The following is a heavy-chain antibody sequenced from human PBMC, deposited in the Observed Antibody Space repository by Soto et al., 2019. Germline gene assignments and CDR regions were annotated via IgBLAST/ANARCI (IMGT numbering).Heavy chain of an antibody. J-gene: IGHJ4*02. CDR1: GGSISNGDYY. Sequence: QVQLQESGPGLVKPSQTLSLTCTVSGGSISNGDYYWSWIRQHPGKGLEWLGYIFSNGNAYYTPSLQSRITISVDTSEIHFSLKLTSVTAADTAVYSCARLRGSGTNYFFDYWGQGTLVTVSS. CDR2: IFSNGNA. V-gene: IGHV4-31*03. CDR3: ARLRGSGTNYFFDY. D-gene: IGHD3-10*01.